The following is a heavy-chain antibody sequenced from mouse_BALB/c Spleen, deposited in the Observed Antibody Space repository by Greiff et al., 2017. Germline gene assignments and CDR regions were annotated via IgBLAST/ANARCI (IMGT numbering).Heavy chain of an antibody. CDR3: ARDYYGSNAMDY. J-gene: IGHJ4*01. D-gene: IGHD1-1*01. CDR2: ISSGGST. Sequence: DVMLVESGGGLVKPGGSLKLSCAASGFTFSSYAMSWVRQTPEKRLEWVASISSGGSTYYPDSVKGRFTISRDNARNILYLQMSSLRSEDTAMYYCARDYYGSNAMDYWGQGTSVTVSS. V-gene: IGHV5-6-5*01. CDR1: GFTFSSYA.